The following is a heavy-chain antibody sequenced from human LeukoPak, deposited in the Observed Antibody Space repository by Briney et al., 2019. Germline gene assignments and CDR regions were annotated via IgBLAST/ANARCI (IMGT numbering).Heavy chain of an antibody. V-gene: IGHV4-59*01. J-gene: IGHJ4*02. CDR1: GGSFSGYY. D-gene: IGHD3-22*01. Sequence: PSETLSLTCGVYGGSFSGYYWSWIRQPPGKGLEWIGYIYYSENTNYNSSLKSRVTISEDTSKNQFSLKLTSVTAADTAVYYCAGGNFYDSRGHPYHFHFWGQGTLVSVSS. CDR3: AGGNFYDSRGHPYHFHF. CDR2: IYYSENT.